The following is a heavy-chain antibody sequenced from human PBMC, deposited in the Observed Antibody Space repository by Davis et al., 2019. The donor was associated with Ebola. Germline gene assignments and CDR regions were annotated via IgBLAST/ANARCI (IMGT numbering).Heavy chain of an antibody. D-gene: IGHD1-7*01. CDR2: IYPGDSDT. V-gene: IGHV5-51*01. CDR3: ARRTTGDWYFDL. Sequence: PGGSLRLSCKGSGYRFSIYWIGWVRQMPGKGLEWMGIIYPGDSDTRYSPSLQGQVTISADKSISTAYLQWSSLEASDTAVYYCARRTTGDWYFDLWGRGTLVTVSS. CDR1: GYRFSIYW. J-gene: IGHJ2*01.